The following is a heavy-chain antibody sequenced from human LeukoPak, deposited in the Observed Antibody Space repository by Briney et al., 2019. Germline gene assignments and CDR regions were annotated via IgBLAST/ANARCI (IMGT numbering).Heavy chain of an antibody. CDR2: INHSGST. V-gene: IGHV4-34*01. Sequence: SETLSLTCAVYGGSFSGYYWSWIRQPPGKGLEWIGEINHSGSTNYNPSLKSRVTISVDTSKNQFSLKLSSVTAADTAVYYCARGGDSGSYYGAFDIWGQGTMVTVSS. J-gene: IGHJ3*02. CDR3: ARGGDSGSYYGAFDI. CDR1: GGSFSGYY. D-gene: IGHD1-26*01.